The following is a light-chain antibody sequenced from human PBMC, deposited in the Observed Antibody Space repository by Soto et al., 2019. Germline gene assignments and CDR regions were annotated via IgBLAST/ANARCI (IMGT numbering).Light chain of an antibody. J-gene: IGKJ2*01. CDR3: QQYYSLYT. V-gene: IGKV4-1*01. CDR1: QSLLYTSDNRNY. CDR2: WAS. Sequence: IVMIQSPESLAVSLGERATFNCKSSQSLLYTSDNRNYLAWYQKKPGQPPKLLMHWASTREPGVPDRFSGSGSGTDFTLTSRSVQAEDVAVYYCQQYYSLYTFGQGTRLEI.